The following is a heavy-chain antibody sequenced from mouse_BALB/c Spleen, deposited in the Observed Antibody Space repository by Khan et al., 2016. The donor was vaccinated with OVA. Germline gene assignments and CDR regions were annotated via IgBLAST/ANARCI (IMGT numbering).Heavy chain of an antibody. CDR3: ARSYVYGYYFDY. CDR1: GFTFSSYG. Sequence: EVELVESGGGLVQPGGSRKLSCVASGFTFSSYGMHWVRQAPEKGLEWVAYISGDSNTIYYADTVKGRFTISRDNPKNTLFLQMTSLMSEDTARYLCARSYVYGYYFDYWGPGTTLTVSS. CDR2: ISGDSNTI. V-gene: IGHV5-17*02. J-gene: IGHJ2*01. D-gene: IGHD1-1*01.